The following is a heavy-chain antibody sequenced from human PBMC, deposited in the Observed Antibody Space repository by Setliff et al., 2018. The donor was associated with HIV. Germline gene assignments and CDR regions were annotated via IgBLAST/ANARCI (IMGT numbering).Heavy chain of an antibody. V-gene: IGHV3-30*02. CDR1: GFTFSGSG. J-gene: IGHJ4*02. CDR2: IWYDGSNK. CDR3: ARVRLYSSALDY. D-gene: IGHD3-22*01. Sequence: PGGSLRLSCAASGFTFSGSGMHWVRQAPGKGLEWVALIWYDGSNKYYADSVKGRFTISRDTSKNTLSLQMNSLRPEDTAVFYCARVRLYSSALDYWGQGTLVTVSS.